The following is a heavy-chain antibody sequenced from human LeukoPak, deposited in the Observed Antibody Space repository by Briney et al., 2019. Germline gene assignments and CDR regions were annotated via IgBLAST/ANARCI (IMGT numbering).Heavy chain of an antibody. V-gene: IGHV3-30-3*01. CDR2: ISYDGSNK. Sequence: GGSLRLSCAASGFTFSSYAMHWVRQAPGKGLEWVAVISYDGSNKYYADSVKGRFTISRDNSKNTLYLQMNSLRAEDTAVYYCAKDPDSSGYWTSGPFDYWGQGTLVTVSS. D-gene: IGHD3-22*01. CDR1: GFTFSSYA. CDR3: AKDPDSSGYWTSGPFDY. J-gene: IGHJ4*02.